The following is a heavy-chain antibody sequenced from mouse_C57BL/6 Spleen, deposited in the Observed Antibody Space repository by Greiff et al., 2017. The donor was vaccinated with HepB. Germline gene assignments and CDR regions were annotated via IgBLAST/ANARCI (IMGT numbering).Heavy chain of an antibody. CDR1: GYSITSGYY. D-gene: IGHD2-2*01. Sequence: DVQLQESGPGLVKPSQSLSLTCSVTGYSITSGYYWNWIRQFPGNKLEWMGYISYDGSNNYNPSLKNRISITRDTSKNQFFLKLNSVTTEDTATYYCARERVREYYYAMDYWGQGTSVTVSS. CDR2: ISYDGSN. CDR3: ARERVREYYYAMDY. J-gene: IGHJ4*01. V-gene: IGHV3-6*01.